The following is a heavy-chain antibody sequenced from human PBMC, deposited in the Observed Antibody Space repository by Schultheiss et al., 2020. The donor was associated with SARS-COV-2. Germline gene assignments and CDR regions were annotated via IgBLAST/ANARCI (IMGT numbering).Heavy chain of an antibody. CDR1: GGTFSSYT. CDR2: IIPILGIA. D-gene: IGHD1-26*01. CDR3: ARGGDYIWFDP. Sequence: KISCKASGGTFSSYTISWVRQAPGQGLEWMGRIIPILGIANYAQKFQGRVTITADKSTSTAYMELSSLRSEDTAVYYCARGGDYIWFDPWGQGTLVTVSS. V-gene: IGHV1-69*02. J-gene: IGHJ5*02.